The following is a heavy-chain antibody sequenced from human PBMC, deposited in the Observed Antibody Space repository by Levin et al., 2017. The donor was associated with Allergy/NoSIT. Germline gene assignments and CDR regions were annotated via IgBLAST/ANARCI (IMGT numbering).Heavy chain of an antibody. D-gene: IGHD1-26*01. V-gene: IGHV3-23*01. J-gene: IGHJ4*02. CDR3: AKEGSGGSYGIY. Sequence: GESLKISCAASAFSFSSYAMSWVRQAPGKGLEWVSAISGSGGRTYYADSVKGRFTISRDNSKNTLFLQMNSLRAEDTAVYYCAKEGSGGSYGIYWGQGTLVTVSS. CDR1: AFSFSSYA. CDR2: ISGSGGRT.